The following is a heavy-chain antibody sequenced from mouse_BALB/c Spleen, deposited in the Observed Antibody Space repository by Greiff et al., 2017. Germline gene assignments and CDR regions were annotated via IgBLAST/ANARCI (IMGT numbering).Heavy chain of an antibody. V-gene: IGHV5-12-2*01. Sequence: EVMLVESGGGLVQPGGSLKLSCAASGFTFSSYTMSWVRQTPEKRLEWVAYISNGGGSTYYPDTVKGRFTISRDNAKNTLYLQMSSLKSEDTAMYYCARIYYGYDEYYAMDYWGQGTSVTVSS. CDR3: ARIYYGYDEYYAMDY. D-gene: IGHD2-2*01. J-gene: IGHJ4*01. CDR2: ISNGGGST. CDR1: GFTFSSYT.